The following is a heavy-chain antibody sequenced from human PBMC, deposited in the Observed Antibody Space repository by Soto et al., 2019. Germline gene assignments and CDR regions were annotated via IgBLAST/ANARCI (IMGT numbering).Heavy chain of an antibody. CDR1: GGSISSGGYY. CDR3: ARDREAYDSSGCIDF. CDR2: IHYSGRT. D-gene: IGHD3-22*01. J-gene: IGHJ4*02. V-gene: IGHV4-31*03. Sequence: QVQLQESGPGLVKPSQTLSLTCTVSGGSISSGGYYWSWIRQHPGEGLEWIGNIHYSGRTYYTPSLQRRVTISVDTSKNQFSLKLISVTAADTAVYYCARDREAYDSSGCIDFWGQGTLVTVSS.